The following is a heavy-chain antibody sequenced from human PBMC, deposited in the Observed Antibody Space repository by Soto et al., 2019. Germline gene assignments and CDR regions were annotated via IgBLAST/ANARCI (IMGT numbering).Heavy chain of an antibody. CDR2: INTSNDNK. J-gene: IGHJ4*02. CDR3: ARDPGAASFDF. CDR1: GYTFTNYF. V-gene: IGHV1-18*01. Sequence: ASVKXSCNASGYTFTNYFISWVRQAPGEGLEWVGWINTSNDNKLYAQKLQGRLTLTTDTSTSTAYMDLTTLRSDDTAVYFCARDPGAASFDFWAQGTLVTVSS. D-gene: IGHD2-15*01.